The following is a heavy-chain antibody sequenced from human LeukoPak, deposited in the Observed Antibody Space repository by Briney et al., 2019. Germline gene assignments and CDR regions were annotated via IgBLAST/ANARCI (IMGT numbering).Heavy chain of an antibody. D-gene: IGHD4-17*01. J-gene: IGHJ4*02. CDR1: GFTFSSYG. Sequence: RTGRSLRLSCAASGFTFSSYGMHWVRQAPGKGLEWVAFIRYDGSNKYYADSVKGRFTISRDNSKNTLYLQMNSLRAEDTAVYYCAKDNDYGDYGGPYFDYWGQGTLVTVSS. CDR3: AKDNDYGDYGGPYFDY. V-gene: IGHV3-30*02. CDR2: IRYDGSNK.